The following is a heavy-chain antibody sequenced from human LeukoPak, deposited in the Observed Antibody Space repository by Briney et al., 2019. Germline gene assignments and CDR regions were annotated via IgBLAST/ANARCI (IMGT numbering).Heavy chain of an antibody. CDR2: TYSSGST. CDR3: ASRVYGLGSFNY. D-gene: IGHD3-10*01. Sequence: SETLSLTCSVSGASISSYYWNWIRQPPGKGLEWIGNTYSSGSTNYNPSLKSRVTISLDTSKNQFSLKVSSVTAADTAVYYCASRVYGLGSFNYWGQGTLVTVSS. V-gene: IGHV4-4*09. CDR1: GASISSYY. J-gene: IGHJ4*01.